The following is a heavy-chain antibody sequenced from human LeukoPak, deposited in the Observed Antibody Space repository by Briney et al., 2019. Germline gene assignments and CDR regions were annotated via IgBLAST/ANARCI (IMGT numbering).Heavy chain of an antibody. J-gene: IGHJ4*02. CDR3: TTDRTMKGY. CDR1: GFTLSNAW. V-gene: IGHV3-15*01. D-gene: IGHD3-22*01. CDR2: IRSKNDVGTI. Sequence: GGPLRLSCAAWGFTLSNAWMAWVRQAPGKGLEGAGRIRSKNDVGTIGYGAPVKDRFTISRDDSKNTLYLQMNSLEIEDTAVYFCTTDRTMKGYWGQGTLVTVSS.